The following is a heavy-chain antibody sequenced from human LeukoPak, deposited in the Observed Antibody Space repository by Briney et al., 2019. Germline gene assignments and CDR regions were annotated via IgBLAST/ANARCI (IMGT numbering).Heavy chain of an antibody. CDR1: GFTFCDYY. CDR3: ARHQAPKRNYYYYYGRDV. V-gene: IGHV3-11*01. CDR2: ISSRGSTI. D-gene: IGHD5-24*01. J-gene: IGHJ6*01. Sequence: SGGSLRLSCAASGFTFCDYYMSWMRQAPGEGREWVSYISSRGSTIYYADSVKSRVPLSRDNAKNSLYMQKNTLRAQDTTLCYYARHQAPKRNYYYYYGRDVWGQKATVSVP.